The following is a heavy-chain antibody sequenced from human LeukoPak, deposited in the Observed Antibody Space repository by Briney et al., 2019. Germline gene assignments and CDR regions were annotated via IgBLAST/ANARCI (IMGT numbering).Heavy chain of an antibody. J-gene: IGHJ6*03. V-gene: IGHV4-4*07. CDR2: IYTSGST. CDR3: ARDLDCSGGSCYRQPYYYYYMDV. CDR1: GGSISSYY. Sequence: SETLSLTCTVSGGSISSYYWSWIRQPAGKGLEWIGRIYTSGSTNYNPSLKSRVTMSVDTSKNQFSLKLSSVTAADTPVYYCARDLDCSGGSCYRQPYYYYYMDVWGKGTTVTVSS. D-gene: IGHD2-15*01.